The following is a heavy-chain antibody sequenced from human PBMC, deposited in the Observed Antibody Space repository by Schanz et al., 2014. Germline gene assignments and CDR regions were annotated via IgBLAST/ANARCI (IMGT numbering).Heavy chain of an antibody. CDR1: GGTFSSYT. CDR3: ARAKRFGDMDV. D-gene: IGHD3-10*01. J-gene: IGHJ6*02. Sequence: QLQLVQSGAEVKKPGSSVKVSCKASGGTFSSYTISWIRQAPGQGLEWMGWISTFRNEDTNSAQRFQSRLTMTTDTSTSTAYMELRSLRSDDTAVYYCARAKRFGDMDVWGQGTTVTVSS. V-gene: IGHV1-18*01. CDR2: ISTFRNEDT.